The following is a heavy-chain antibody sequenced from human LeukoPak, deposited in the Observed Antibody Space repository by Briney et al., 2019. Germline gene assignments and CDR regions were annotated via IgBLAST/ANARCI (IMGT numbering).Heavy chain of an antibody. Sequence: SEALSHTCTVSGGSISSSSYYWGWIRQPPGKGLEWIGSIYYSGSTYYNPSLKSRVTISVDTSKNQFSLKLSSVTAADTAVYYCARVDITMIVGYWGQGTLVTVSS. J-gene: IGHJ4*02. CDR3: ARVDITMIVGY. V-gene: IGHV4-39*01. CDR1: GGSISSSSYY. D-gene: IGHD3-22*01. CDR2: IYYSGST.